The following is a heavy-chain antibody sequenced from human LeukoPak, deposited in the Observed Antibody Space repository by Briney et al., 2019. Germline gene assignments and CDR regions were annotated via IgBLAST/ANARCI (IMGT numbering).Heavy chain of an antibody. CDR1: GFTFSSYW. CDR3: ASLSTVVTFFDY. J-gene: IGHJ4*02. CDR2: INSDGSST. D-gene: IGHD4-23*01. V-gene: IGHV3-74*01. Sequence: GGSLRLSCAASGFTFSSYWMHWVCQAPGKGLVWVSRINSDGSSTSYADSVKGRFTISRDNAKNTLYLQMNSLRAEDTAVYYCASLSTVVTFFDYWGQGTLVTVSS.